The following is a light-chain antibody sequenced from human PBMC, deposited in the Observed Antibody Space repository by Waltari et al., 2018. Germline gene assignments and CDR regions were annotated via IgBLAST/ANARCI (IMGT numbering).Light chain of an antibody. CDR2: EVS. V-gene: IGLV2-23*02. CDR1: ISDVGGYNL. J-gene: IGLJ3*02. CDR3: CSYAGSSTFAV. Sequence: QSALTQPASVSGSPGQSITIPCNGPISDVGGYNLVSWYQQHPGNAPKLIIYEVSKRPSGVSNRFSGSKSGNTASLTISGLQAEDEADYYCCSYAGSSTFAVFGGGTKLTVL.